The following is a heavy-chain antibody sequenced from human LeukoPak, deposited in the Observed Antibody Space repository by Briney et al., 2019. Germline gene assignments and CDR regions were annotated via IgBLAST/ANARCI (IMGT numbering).Heavy chain of an antibody. CDR1: GYTFTSYF. D-gene: IGHD4-23*01. CDR3: ARDNSVEDTAWWFDP. V-gene: IGHV1-46*01. J-gene: IGHJ5*02. CDR2: INPRGGST. Sequence: ASVKVSCKASGYTFTSYFMHWVRQAPGQGLEWMGLINPRGGSTSYAQKFQGRVTMTRDMSTSTDYMELSSLRSEDTAVYYCARDNSVEDTAWWFDPWGQGTLVTVSS.